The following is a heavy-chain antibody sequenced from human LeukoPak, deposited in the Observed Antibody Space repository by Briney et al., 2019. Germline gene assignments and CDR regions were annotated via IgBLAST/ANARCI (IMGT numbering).Heavy chain of an antibody. D-gene: IGHD3-16*01. J-gene: IGHJ4*02. V-gene: IGHV3-21*01. CDR3: ARYGRLDY. Sequence: GGSLRLSRAASGFTFSSHIMNWVRQAPGKGLEWVSPIDSSSGYTYYADSVKGRFTICRDNAKNSLFLQMNSLRAEDTAVYYCARYGRLDYWGQGTLVTVSS. CDR2: IDSSSGYT. CDR1: GFTFSSHI.